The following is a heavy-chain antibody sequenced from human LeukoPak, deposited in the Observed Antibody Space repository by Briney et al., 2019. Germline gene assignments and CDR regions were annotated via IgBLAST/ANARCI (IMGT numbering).Heavy chain of an antibody. CDR2: IIPIFGTA. CDR3: ARDYYDSSGYYYVRDY. Sequence: SVKVSRKASGGTFSSYAISWVRQAPGQGLEWMGGIIPIFGTANYAQKFQGRVTITTDESTSTAYMELSSLRSEDTAVYYCARDYYDSSGYYYVRDYWGQGTLVTVSS. CDR1: GGTFSSYA. J-gene: IGHJ4*02. D-gene: IGHD3-22*01. V-gene: IGHV1-69*05.